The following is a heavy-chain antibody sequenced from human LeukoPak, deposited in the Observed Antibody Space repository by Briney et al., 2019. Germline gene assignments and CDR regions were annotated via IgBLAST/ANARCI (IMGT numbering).Heavy chain of an antibody. V-gene: IGHV3-7*01. CDR3: ATNAATGIIDY. J-gene: IGHJ4*02. CDR2: IKQDGTEK. CDR1: GFTFSTYW. Sequence: GGSLRLSCAASGFTFSTYWMSWVRQAPGKELEWVANIKQDGTEKYYVDSVKGRFTISRDNAKNSLYLQMNSLRAEDTAVYYCATNAATGIIDYWGQGILVTVSS. D-gene: IGHD6-13*01.